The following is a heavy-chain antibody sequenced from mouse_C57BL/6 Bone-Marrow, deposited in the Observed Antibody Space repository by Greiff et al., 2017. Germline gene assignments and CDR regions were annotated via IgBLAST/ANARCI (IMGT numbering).Heavy chain of an antibody. CDR1: GFTFSSYG. CDR2: ISSGGSYN. D-gene: IGHD2-4*01. J-gene: IGHJ3*01. CDR3: ARLGLRQFAY. Sequence: VQLKESGGDLVKPGGSLKLSCAASGFTFSSYGMSWVRQTPDKRLEWVATISSGGSYNYYPDSVKGRFTISRDNAKNTLYLQMSSRKSEDTAMYYCARLGLRQFAYWGQGTLVTVSA. V-gene: IGHV5-6*01.